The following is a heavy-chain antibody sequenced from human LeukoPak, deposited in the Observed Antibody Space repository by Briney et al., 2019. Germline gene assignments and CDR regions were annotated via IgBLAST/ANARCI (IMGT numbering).Heavy chain of an antibody. CDR2: LWSDGNNK. CDR1: EFTFSSYG. D-gene: IGHD3-10*01. J-gene: IGHJ3*02. V-gene: IGHV3-33*01. Sequence: GGSLRLSCAASEFTFSSYGMHWVRQAPGKGLEWVAVLWSDGNNKFYADSVKGRFTISRDNSKNTLYLQMNSLRAEDTAVYYCARGGYGHNAFDIWGQGTMVTVSS. CDR3: ARGGYGHNAFDI.